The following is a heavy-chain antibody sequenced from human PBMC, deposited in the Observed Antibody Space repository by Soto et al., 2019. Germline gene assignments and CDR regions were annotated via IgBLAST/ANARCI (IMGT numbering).Heavy chain of an antibody. D-gene: IGHD6-6*01. V-gene: IGHV3-15*01. J-gene: IGHJ5*02. Sequence: GGSLRLSCAASGFTFSNAWMSWVRQAPGKGLEWVGRIKSKTDGGTTDYAAPVKGRFTISRDDSKNTLYLQMNSLKTEDTAVYYCTTVIWGSSSGWFDPWGQGTLVTVCS. CDR2: IKSKTDGGTT. CDR3: TTVIWGSSSGWFDP. CDR1: GFTFSNAW.